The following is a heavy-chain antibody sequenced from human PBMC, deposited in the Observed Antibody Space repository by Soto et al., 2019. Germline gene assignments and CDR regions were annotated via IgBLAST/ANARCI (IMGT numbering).Heavy chain of an antibody. J-gene: IGHJ4*02. CDR1: GFTFSSYG. CDR3: AKWNGGFDY. Sequence: QVQLVESGGGVVQPGRSLRLSCAASGFTFSSYGMHWVRQAPGKGLEWVAVISYEGSYKYYADSVKGRFTISRDNSKNTLYIQMNSLRAEDTAVYYCAKWNGGFDYWGQGTLVTVSS. CDR2: ISYEGSYK. V-gene: IGHV3-30*18. D-gene: IGHD3-16*01.